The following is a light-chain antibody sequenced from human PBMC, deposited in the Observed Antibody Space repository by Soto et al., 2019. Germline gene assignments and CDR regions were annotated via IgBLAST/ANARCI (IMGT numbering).Light chain of an antibody. CDR3: MQALQTPYT. Sequence: EIVMTQSPPSLTVTPGEPASISCSSSQRLLHSNGNIFLDWYLQKPGQSPQLLIYLGFNRASGVPDRVSGSAAGTDFTLKISRVEAEDAGVYYWMQALQTPYTFGQGTKLEIK. V-gene: IGKV2-28*01. CDR2: LGF. J-gene: IGKJ2*01. CDR1: QRLLHSNGNIF.